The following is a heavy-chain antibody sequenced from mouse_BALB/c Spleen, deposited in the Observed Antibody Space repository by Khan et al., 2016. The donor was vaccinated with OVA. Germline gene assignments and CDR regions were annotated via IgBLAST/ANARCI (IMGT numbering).Heavy chain of an antibody. D-gene: IGHD2-14*01. J-gene: IGHJ4*01. CDR2: INTHSGVP. Sequence: QIQLVQSGPELKKPGETVRISCKASGYTLTTAGIQWVQKMPGKGLKWIGWINTHSGVPKYAEDFKGRFAFSLEISVSTAYLQITNLKNKDTAKYCCARGGAAYYRNDGGAMEYWGQGTSVTVSS. V-gene: IGHV9-4*02. CDR3: ARGGAAYYRNDGGAMEY. CDR1: GYTLTTAG.